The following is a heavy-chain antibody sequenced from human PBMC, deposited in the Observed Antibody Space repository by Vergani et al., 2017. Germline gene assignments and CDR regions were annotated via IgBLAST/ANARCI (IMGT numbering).Heavy chain of an antibody. J-gene: IGHJ4*02. Sequence: QVQLQESGPGLVTPSETLSLTCTVSGGSVSSGSYYWSWLRQAPGKGLEWIGYIYYSGSTNYNPSLKSRVTIAGDTSKNQFSLKLSSVTAADTAVYYCARGGANYGDTDYWGQGTLVTVSS. V-gene: IGHV4-61*01. CDR1: GGSVSSGSYY. CDR2: IYYSGST. CDR3: ARGGANYGDTDY. D-gene: IGHD4-17*01.